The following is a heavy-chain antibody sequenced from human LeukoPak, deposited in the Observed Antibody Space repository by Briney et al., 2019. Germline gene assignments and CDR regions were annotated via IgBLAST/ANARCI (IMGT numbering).Heavy chain of an antibody. CDR2: ISSSGSTI. Sequence: PGGSLGLSCAASGFTLSSYEMNWVRQAPGKGLEWVSYISSSGSTIYYADSVKGRFTISRDNAKNSLYLQMNSLRAEDMALYYCAKDVAYSSSWMLDYWGQGTLVTVSS. V-gene: IGHV3-48*03. J-gene: IGHJ4*02. D-gene: IGHD6-13*01. CDR3: AKDVAYSSSWMLDY. CDR1: GFTLSSYE.